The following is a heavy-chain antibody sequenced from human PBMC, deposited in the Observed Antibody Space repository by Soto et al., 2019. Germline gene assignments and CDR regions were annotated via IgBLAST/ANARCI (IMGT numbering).Heavy chain of an antibody. CDR1: GGFISDYY. V-gene: IGHV4-59*08. J-gene: IGHJ6*02. CDR2: IYYTGTT. Sequence: SETLSLTCSVSGGFISDYYWNWIRQPPGKGLEWIGYIYYTGTTNYNPSLKSRVVISVDTSKNQFSLRLSSVTAADTAVYYCARRQLRFFDSYDMDVWGQGTTVTVSS. CDR3: ARRQLRFFDSYDMDV. D-gene: IGHD3-9*01.